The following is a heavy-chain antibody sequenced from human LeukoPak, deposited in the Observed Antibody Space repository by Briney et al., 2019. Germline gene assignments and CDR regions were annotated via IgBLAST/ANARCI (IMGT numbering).Heavy chain of an antibody. J-gene: IGHJ4*02. CDR2: IWFDGSNK. Sequence: GVSLRLSCAASGFTFSNYGMHWVRQAPGKGLEWVAVIWFDGSNKYYADSVKGRFTISRDNSKNTLYLQMNSLRAEDTAVYYCARASGSYDYWGQGTLVTVSS. CDR3: ARASGSYDY. CDR1: GFTFSNYG. V-gene: IGHV3-33*01. D-gene: IGHD1-26*01.